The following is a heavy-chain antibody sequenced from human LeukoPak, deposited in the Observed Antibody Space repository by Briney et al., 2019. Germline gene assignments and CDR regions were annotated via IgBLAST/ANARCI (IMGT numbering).Heavy chain of an antibody. J-gene: IGHJ4*02. V-gene: IGHV1-2*02. CDR2: INPNSGGT. CDR3: ARDRSITMVRGALGY. CDR1: GYTFTGYY. D-gene: IGHD3-10*01. Sequence: ASVKVSCKASGYTFTGYYMHWVRQAPGQGLEWMGWINPNSGGTNYAQKFQGRVTMTRDTSISTAYMELSRLRSDDTAVYYCARDRSITMVRGALGYWGQGTLSPSPQ.